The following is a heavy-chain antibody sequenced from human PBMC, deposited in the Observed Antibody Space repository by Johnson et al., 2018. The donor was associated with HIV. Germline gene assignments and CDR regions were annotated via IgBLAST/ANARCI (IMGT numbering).Heavy chain of an antibody. J-gene: IGHJ3*02. D-gene: IGHD6-13*01. Sequence: VQLVESGGGVVQPGGSLRLPCAASGFTFSNYAMHWVRQAPGKGLAWVAVVSYDGSPTYYADSVKGRFTISRDNSKNTLYLQMNSLRAGDTAVYYCAKDRDLAAAGTDAFDIWGQGTMVTVSS. CDR1: GFTFSNYA. CDR3: AKDRDLAAAGTDAFDI. V-gene: IGHV3-30*14. CDR2: VSYDGSPT.